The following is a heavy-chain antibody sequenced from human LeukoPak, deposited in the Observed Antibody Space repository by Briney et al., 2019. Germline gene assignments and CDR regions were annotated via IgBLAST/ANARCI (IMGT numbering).Heavy chain of an antibody. CDR2: ISPNSGGT. CDR1: GYTFTGYY. Sequence: GASVKVSCKASGYTFTGYYMHWVRQAPGKGLEWMGWISPNSGGTNYAQNFQGRVTMTRDTSISTAYMELSRLRSDDTAVYYCARETTVAGTIDYWGQGTLVTVSS. D-gene: IGHD6-19*01. V-gene: IGHV1-2*02. J-gene: IGHJ4*02. CDR3: ARETTVAGTIDY.